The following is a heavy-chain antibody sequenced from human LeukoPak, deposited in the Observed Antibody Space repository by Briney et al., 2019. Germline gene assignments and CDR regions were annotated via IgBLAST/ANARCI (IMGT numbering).Heavy chain of an antibody. Sequence: GGFLRLSCVASGFTFSSHAMTWVRQAPGKGLEWVSAISISGSKTYYADSVKGRFTISRDNSKNTLYLQMNSLRAEDTAVYYCANEIRPNDYWGQGTQVTVSS. D-gene: IGHD4-17*01. CDR3: ANEIRPNDY. CDR2: ISISGSKT. CDR1: GFTFSSHA. V-gene: IGHV3-23*01. J-gene: IGHJ4*02.